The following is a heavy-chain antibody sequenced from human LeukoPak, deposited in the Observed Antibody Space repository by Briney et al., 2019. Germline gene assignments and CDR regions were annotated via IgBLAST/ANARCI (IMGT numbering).Heavy chain of an antibody. V-gene: IGHV3-66*02. CDR2: IYSGGRT. CDR1: GFSFSSNF. J-gene: IGHJ4*02. Sequence: PGGSLRLSCGASGFSFSSNFMSWVRQAPGKGLEWVSVIYSGGRTDYADSVKGRFTISRDNSKNTLYLQMNSLRADDTALYYCAKNEVWWLPDSWGQGTLVTVSS. CDR3: AKNEVWWLPDS. D-gene: IGHD5-12*01.